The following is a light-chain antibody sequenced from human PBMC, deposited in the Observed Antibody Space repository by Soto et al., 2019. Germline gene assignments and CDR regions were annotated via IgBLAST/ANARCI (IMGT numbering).Light chain of an antibody. CDR3: SSYTSSSTPVV. V-gene: IGLV2-14*01. J-gene: IGLJ2*01. Sequence: QSALTQPASVSGSPGQSITISCTGTSSDVGGYNYVSWYHHHPGKAPKLMIYEVSNRPSGVSNRFSGSKSGNTASLTISGLQPEDEAYYYCSSYTSSSTPVVFGGGTKLTVL. CDR1: SSDVGGYNY. CDR2: EVS.